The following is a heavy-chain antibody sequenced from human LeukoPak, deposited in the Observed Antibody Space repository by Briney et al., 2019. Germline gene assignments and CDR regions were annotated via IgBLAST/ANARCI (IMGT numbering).Heavy chain of an antibody. CDR1: GFTFSSYG. D-gene: IGHD2-2*01. Sequence: GGSLRLSCAASGFTFSSYGMHWVRQAPGKGLEWVAVIWYDGSNKYYADSVKGRFTISRDNSKNTLYLQMNSLRAEDTAVYYCTTDVEYQLLVPYYFDYWGQGTLVTVSS. V-gene: IGHV3-33*01. J-gene: IGHJ4*02. CDR2: IWYDGSNK. CDR3: TTDVEYQLLVPYYFDY.